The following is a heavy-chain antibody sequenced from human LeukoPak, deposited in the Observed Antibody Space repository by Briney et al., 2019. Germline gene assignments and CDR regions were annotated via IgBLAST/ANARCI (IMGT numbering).Heavy chain of an antibody. CDR2: SSSGSTI. V-gene: IGHV3-48*03. Sequence: SSSGSTIYYADSVKGRFTISRDNAKNSLYLQMNSLRAEDTAVYYCARVGATSYGDYDYWGQGTLVTVSS. J-gene: IGHJ4*02. D-gene: IGHD4-17*01. CDR3: ARVGATSYGDYDY.